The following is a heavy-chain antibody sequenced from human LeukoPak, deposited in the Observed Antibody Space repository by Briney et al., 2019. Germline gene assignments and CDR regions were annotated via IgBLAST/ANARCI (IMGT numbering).Heavy chain of an antibody. Sequence: ASVKVSCKASGYTFTSYGISWVRQAPGQGLEWMGWISAYNGNTNYAQKLQGRVTMTTDTSTSTAYMELRSLRSDDTAVYFCAKDRQGSSWQRAVDYWGQGTLVTVSS. J-gene: IGHJ4*02. CDR1: GYTFTSYG. D-gene: IGHD6-13*01. CDR2: ISAYNGNT. CDR3: AKDRQGSSWQRAVDY. V-gene: IGHV1-18*01.